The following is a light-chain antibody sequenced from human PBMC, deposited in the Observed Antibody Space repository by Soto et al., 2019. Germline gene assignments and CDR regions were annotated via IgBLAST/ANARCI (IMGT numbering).Light chain of an antibody. Sequence: QSALTQPASVSGSPGQSITISCTGTSSDVGSYNYDSWYQQHPGKAPKLMIYEVSDRPSGISSRFSGSKSGNTASLTISGLQTEDEADYYCSSYTSSSTLFGTGTKLTVL. CDR3: SSYTSSSTL. CDR2: EVS. J-gene: IGLJ1*01. CDR1: SSDVGSYNY. V-gene: IGLV2-14*01.